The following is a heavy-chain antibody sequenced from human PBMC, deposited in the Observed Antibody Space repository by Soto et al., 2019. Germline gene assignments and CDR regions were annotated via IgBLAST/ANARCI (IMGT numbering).Heavy chain of an antibody. Sequence: GGSLRLSCPTSGFSFRDYAMSWVSQAPGKGLEWVGFIRSKAYAGTTEYAASVKGRFTMSRDDSKSIAYLQMDGLKIEDTGVYYCTSNYNNYEYYGMDVWGQGTTVTVSS. V-gene: IGHV3-49*04. D-gene: IGHD4-4*01. CDR2: IRSKAYAGTT. CDR1: GFSFRDYA. J-gene: IGHJ6*02. CDR3: TSNYNNYEYYGMDV.